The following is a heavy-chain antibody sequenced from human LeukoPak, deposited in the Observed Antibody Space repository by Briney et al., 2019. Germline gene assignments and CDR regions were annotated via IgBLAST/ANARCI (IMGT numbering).Heavy chain of an antibody. CDR1: GGSISSYY. CDR3: ARHDDSGSYPAY. D-gene: IGHD1-26*01. Sequence: PETLALTCTVSGGSISSYYWSWIRQPPGKGLEWIGDIYYSGSTNYNPSLKSRVTISVDTSKNQFSLKLSSVTAADTAVYYCARHDDSGSYPAYWGQGTLVTVSS. CDR2: IYYSGST. V-gene: IGHV4-59*08. J-gene: IGHJ4*02.